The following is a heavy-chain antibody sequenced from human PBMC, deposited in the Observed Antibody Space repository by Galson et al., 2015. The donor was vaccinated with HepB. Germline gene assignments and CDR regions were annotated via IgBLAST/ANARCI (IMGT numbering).Heavy chain of an antibody. Sequence: SVKVSCKASGYTFTSYGISWVRQAPGQGLEWMGWTSAYNGNTNYAQKLQGRVTMTTDTSTSTAYMELRSLRSDDTAVYYCARDAGALYYYGSGSGYGMDVWGQGTTVTVSS. CDR1: GYTFTSYG. CDR2: TSAYNGNT. D-gene: IGHD3-10*01. CDR3: ARDAGALYYYGSGSGYGMDV. V-gene: IGHV1-18*01. J-gene: IGHJ6*02.